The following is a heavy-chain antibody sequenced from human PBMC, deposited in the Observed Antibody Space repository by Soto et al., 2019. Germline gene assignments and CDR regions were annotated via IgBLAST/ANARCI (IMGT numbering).Heavy chain of an antibody. CDR2: IFSNDDK. CDR1: GLSLSNAKLG. Sequence: GSGPTLVNPTETLTLTCPDSGLSLSNAKLGVSWIRQPPGKALEWLAHIFSNDDKSYSTSLDRRLTISKDTSKSQVVLTMTNLDPVDSGTHYCALIKDCSRTDCFLASYDPWGQGTLVTVSS. J-gene: IGHJ5*02. CDR3: ALIKDCSRTDCFLASYDP. V-gene: IGHV2-26*01. D-gene: IGHD2-2*01.